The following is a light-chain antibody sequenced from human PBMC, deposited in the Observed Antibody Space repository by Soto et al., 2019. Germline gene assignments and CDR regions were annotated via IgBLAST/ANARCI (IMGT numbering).Light chain of an antibody. Sequence: QSALTQPASVSGSPGQSITISCTGSSSDVGGYNYVSWYQQHPGRAHKLMIYAVSSRPSGISILFTGSKSGNTASLTISGFQAEDEADYYCSSYSSSTTPSVVFGGGTQLTVL. J-gene: IGLJ2*01. CDR2: AVS. CDR1: SSDVGGYNY. V-gene: IGLV2-14*03. CDR3: SSYSSSTTPSVV.